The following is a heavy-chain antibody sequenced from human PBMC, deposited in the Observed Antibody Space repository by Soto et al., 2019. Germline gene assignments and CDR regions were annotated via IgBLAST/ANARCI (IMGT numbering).Heavy chain of an antibody. CDR1: GFTFSSYG. CDR2: ISYDGSNK. V-gene: IGHV3-30*18. CDR3: AKDRLIYYGSGSFDY. D-gene: IGHD3-10*01. J-gene: IGHJ4*02. Sequence: QVQLVESGGGVVQPGRSLRLSCAASGFTFSSYGMHWVRQAPGKGLEWVAVISYDGSNKYYADSVKGRFTISRDNSKNTLYLQMNSLRAEDTAVYYCAKDRLIYYGSGSFDYWGQGTLVTVSS.